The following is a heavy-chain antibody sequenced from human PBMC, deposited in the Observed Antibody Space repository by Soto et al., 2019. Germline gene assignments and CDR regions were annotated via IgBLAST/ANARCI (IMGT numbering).Heavy chain of an antibody. CDR3: AINDAFDF. J-gene: IGHJ4*02. Sequence: ETLSLTCTVSGGSISNSYWSWIRQPPGKGLEWIGYIFYTGSTYYNPSLRSRVTMSLDTSKNQFSLKLSSVTAVDTAVYYCAINDAFDFWGPGTLVTVSS. V-gene: IGHV4-59*04. CDR2: IFYTGST. CDR1: GGSISNSY.